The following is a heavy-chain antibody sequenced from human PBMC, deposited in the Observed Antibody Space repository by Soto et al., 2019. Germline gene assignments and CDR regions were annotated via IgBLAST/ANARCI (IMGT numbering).Heavy chain of an antibody. J-gene: IGHJ4*02. CDR3: ARVEYSGSYYFDY. CDR1: GFTFRDHY. D-gene: IGHD1-26*01. CDR2: TRNKANSYTT. V-gene: IGHV3-72*01. Sequence: EVQLVESGGGLVQPGGSLRLSCAAAGFTFRDHYMDWVRQAPGKGLEWVGRTRNKANSYTTEYAASVKGRFTISRDDSKNSLYLQMNSLKTEDTAVYYCARVEYSGSYYFDYWGQGTLVTVSS.